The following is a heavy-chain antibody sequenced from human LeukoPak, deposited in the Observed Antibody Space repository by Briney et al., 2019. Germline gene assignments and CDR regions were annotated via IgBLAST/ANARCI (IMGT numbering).Heavy chain of an antibody. CDR1: GFTFSGYA. D-gene: IGHD3-10*01. CDR2: ISGSGGST. Sequence: GGSLRLSCAASGFTFSGYAMSWVRQAPGKGLEWVSAISGSGGSTYYADSVKGRFTISRDNSKNTLYLQMNSLRAEDTAVYYCAKDFDFYGSGSYYDYWGQGTLVTVSS. J-gene: IGHJ4*02. CDR3: AKDFDFYGSGSYYDY. V-gene: IGHV3-23*01.